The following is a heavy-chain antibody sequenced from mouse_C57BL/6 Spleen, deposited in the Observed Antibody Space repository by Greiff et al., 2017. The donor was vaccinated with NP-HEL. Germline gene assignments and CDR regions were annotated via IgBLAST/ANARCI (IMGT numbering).Heavy chain of an antibody. V-gene: IGHV1-80*01. J-gene: IGHJ2*01. CDR1: GYAFSSYW. CDR3: ARRGLYRDFDY. CDR2: IYPGDGDT. D-gene: IGHD1-1*01. Sequence: QVQLQQSGAELVKPGASVKISCKASGYAFSSYWMNWVKQRPGKGLEWIGQIYPGDGDTNYNGKFKGTATLTADKSSSTAYMQLSSLTSEDSAVYFCARRGLYRDFDYWGQGTTLTVSS.